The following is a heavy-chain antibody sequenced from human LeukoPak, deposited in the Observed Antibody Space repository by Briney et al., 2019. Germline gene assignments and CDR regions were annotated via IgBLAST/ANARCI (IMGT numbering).Heavy chain of an antibody. D-gene: IGHD4-17*01. J-gene: IGHJ4*02. CDR2: ISGSGGST. Sequence: GGSLRLSCAASGFTFSRYAMSWDRQAPGKGLEWVSAISGSGGSTYYADSVKGRFTISRDNSKNTLYLQMNSLRAEDTAVYYCAKIPLDGDYSYFDYWGQGTQVTVSS. V-gene: IGHV3-23*01. CDR1: GFTFSRYA. CDR3: AKIPLDGDYSYFDY.